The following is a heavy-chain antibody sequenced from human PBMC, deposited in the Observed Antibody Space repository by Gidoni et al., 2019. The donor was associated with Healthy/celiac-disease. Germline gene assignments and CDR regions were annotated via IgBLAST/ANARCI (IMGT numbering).Heavy chain of an antibody. V-gene: IGHV3-23*01. D-gene: IGHD5-12*01. CDR3: AKDGPVATIPYYFDY. J-gene: IGHJ4*02. CDR1: GFTFSSYA. Sequence: EVQLLESGGGLVQPGGSLRLSCAASGFTFSSYAMSWVRQAPGKGLEGVAAISGSGGSTYYADSVKGRFTISRDNSKNTLYLQMNSLRAEDTAVYYCAKDGPVATIPYYFDYWGQGTLVTVSS. CDR2: ISGSGGST.